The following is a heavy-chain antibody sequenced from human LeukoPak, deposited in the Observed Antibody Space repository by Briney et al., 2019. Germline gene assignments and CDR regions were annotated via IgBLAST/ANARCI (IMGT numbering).Heavy chain of an antibody. CDR2: INPNSGGT. J-gene: IGHJ1*01. CDR3: ASGNEQHQRGYAEYFQH. D-gene: IGHD6-13*01. Sequence: ASVKVSCKASGYTFTGYYMHWVRQAPGQGPEWMGWINPNSGGTNYAQKFQGRVTMTRDTSISTAYMELSRLRSDDTAVYYCASGNEQHQRGYAEYFQHWGQGTLVTVSS. V-gene: IGHV1-2*02. CDR1: GYTFTGYY.